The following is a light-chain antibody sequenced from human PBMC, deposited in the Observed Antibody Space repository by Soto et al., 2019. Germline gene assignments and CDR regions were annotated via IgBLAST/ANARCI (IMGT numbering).Light chain of an antibody. CDR3: TSYTTSTTWV. Sequence: SALTQPASVSGSPGQSITVSCIGTSSDIGASNYVSWYQQHPGKAPKLIISEVSNRPSGVSNRFSGSKSGSTASLTISGLQAEDEADYYCTSYTTSTTWVFGGGTKLTVL. CDR1: SSDIGASNY. CDR2: EVS. V-gene: IGLV2-14*01. J-gene: IGLJ3*02.